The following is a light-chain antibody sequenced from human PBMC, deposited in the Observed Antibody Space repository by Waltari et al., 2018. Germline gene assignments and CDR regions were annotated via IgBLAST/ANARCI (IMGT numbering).Light chain of an antibody. CDR2: DKN. CDR1: SLRRSF. V-gene: IGLV3-19*01. Sequence: SSDLTQDPAVSVALGQTVRIPCQGDSLRRSFASWYQQRPGQAPILVISDKNSRPSGIPGRFSGSSSGNTASLTIASTQAEDEADYYCSSRDNFNRHAVLFGGGTKLTVL. CDR3: SSRDNFNRHAVL. J-gene: IGLJ3*02.